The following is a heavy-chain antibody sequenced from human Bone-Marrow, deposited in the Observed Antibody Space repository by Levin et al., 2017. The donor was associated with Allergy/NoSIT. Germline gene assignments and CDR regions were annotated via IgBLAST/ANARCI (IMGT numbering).Heavy chain of an antibody. CDR1: GFTFSDYW. Sequence: QTGGSLRLSCVASGFTFSDYWMAWVRQAPGKGLQWVANIKQDGTRTDYVDSVKGRFTTSRDNAKNSLYLQMNSVRAEDTALYYCVRGPPSSSWLVWFDPWGQGTLVTVSS. V-gene: IGHV3-7*01. J-gene: IGHJ5*02. D-gene: IGHD6-13*01. CDR2: IKQDGTRT. CDR3: VRGPPSSSWLVWFDP.